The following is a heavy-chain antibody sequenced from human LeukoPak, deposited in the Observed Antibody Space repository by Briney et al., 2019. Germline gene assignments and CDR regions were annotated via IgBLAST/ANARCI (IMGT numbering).Heavy chain of an antibody. CDR2: ITTSSSYI. J-gene: IGHJ4*02. CDR1: GLTLNYYS. D-gene: IGHD1-26*01. V-gene: IGHV3-21*01. Sequence: GESLTLSCAASGLTLNYYSMDWVRQAPGKGLEWVASITTSSSYIYYADSVRGRFTISRDNAKNSLYLQMSSLRAEYTAVYYCARDGVVGATKWGHFDFWGQGTRVTVSS. CDR3: ARDGVVGATKWGHFDF.